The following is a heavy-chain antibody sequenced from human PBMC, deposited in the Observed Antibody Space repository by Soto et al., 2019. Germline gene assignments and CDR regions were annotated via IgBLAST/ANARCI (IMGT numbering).Heavy chain of an antibody. D-gene: IGHD6-19*01. Sequence: PGGSLRLSCAASGFTFSNYAMSWVRQAPGKGLEWVSGISASGRDTYYADSVKDRFTISRDNSKNTVFLQLNSLRADDTAIYYCAKGKSSGWYYFDYWGQGT. V-gene: IGHV3-23*01. J-gene: IGHJ4*02. CDR1: GFTFSNYA. CDR3: AKGKSSGWYYFDY. CDR2: ISASGRDT.